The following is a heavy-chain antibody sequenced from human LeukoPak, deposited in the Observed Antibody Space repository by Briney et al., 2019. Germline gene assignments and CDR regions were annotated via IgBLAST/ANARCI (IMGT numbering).Heavy chain of an antibody. CDR2: IYNTGST. V-gene: IGHV4-59*01. Sequence: PSETLSLTCTVTGGSISNYYWSWIRQPPGKGLEWIGYIYNTGSTNYNPSLKSRVTISVDTSKNQFSLKLSSVTAADTAVYHCARSRVYGGNLDYWGQGTLVTVSS. J-gene: IGHJ4*02. CDR3: ARSRVYGGNLDY. D-gene: IGHD4-23*01. CDR1: GGSISNYY.